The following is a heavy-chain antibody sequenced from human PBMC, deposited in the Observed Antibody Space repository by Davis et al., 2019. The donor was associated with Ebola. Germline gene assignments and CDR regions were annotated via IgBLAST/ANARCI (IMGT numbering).Heavy chain of an antibody. D-gene: IGHD3-3*01. Sequence: GESLKISCAASGFTFSSYSMNWVRQAPGKGLEWVSSISSSSSYIYYAKSVKGRFTISRDNAKNSLYLQMKRLRAEDTAVYYCARSGLSFGVVKYHYGMDVWGKGTTVTVSS. V-gene: IGHV3-21*04. CDR1: GFTFSSYS. CDR2: ISSSSSYI. J-gene: IGHJ6*04. CDR3: ARSGLSFGVVKYHYGMDV.